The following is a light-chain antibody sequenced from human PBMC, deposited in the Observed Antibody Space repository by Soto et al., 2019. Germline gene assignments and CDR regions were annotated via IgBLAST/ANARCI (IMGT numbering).Light chain of an antibody. V-gene: IGLV2-14*01. CDR3: SSYTSSSTYV. J-gene: IGLJ1*01. CDR1: SSDVGGYNY. Sequence: QSALTQPASVSGSPGQSITISCTGTSSDVGGYNYVSWYQQHPGKAPKPMIYEVSNRPSGVSNRFSGSKSGNTASLTISGLQAEDEADYYCSSYTSSSTYVFATGTKLTVL. CDR2: EVS.